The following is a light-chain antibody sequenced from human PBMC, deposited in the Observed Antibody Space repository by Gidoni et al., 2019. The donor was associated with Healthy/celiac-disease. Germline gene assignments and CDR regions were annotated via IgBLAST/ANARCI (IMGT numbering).Light chain of an antibody. CDR1: SSNIGGNT. CDR3: AVWDDSLSGVV. J-gene: IGLJ2*01. CDR2: STN. V-gene: IGLV1-44*01. Sequence: QSVLTQSPSASGTPGQRVTISCSGSSSNIGGNTVNWYQHLPGTAPKLLIYSTNQRPSGVPDRFSGSKSGTSASLAISGLQSEDEADYYCAVWDDSLSGVVFGGGTKLTVL.